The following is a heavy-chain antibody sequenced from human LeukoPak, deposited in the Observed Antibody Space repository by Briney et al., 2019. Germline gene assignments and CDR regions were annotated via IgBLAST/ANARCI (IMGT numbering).Heavy chain of an antibody. CDR3: ARGTGYSSSWYAQTGPPNDY. Sequence: GASVKVSCKASGYTFTIYGISWVRQAPGQGLEWMGWISAYNGNTNYAQKLQGRVTMTTDTSTSTAYMELRSLRSDDTAVYYCARGTGYSSSWYAQTGPPNDYWGQGTLVTVSS. V-gene: IGHV1-18*01. CDR2: ISAYNGNT. CDR1: GYTFTIYG. D-gene: IGHD6-13*01. J-gene: IGHJ4*02.